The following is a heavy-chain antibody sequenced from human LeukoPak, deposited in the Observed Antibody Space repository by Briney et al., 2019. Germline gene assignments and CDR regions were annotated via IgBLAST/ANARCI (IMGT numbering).Heavy chain of an antibody. CDR1: GGSISGYY. V-gene: IGHV4-34*01. CDR3: ARGQTTLRYCSSTSCYGPGNAFDI. D-gene: IGHD2-2*01. Sequence: SETLSLTCTVSGGSISGYYWSWIRQPPGKGLEWIGEINHSGSTNYNPSLKSRVTISVDTSKNQFSLKLSSVTAADTAVYYCARGQTTLRYCSSTSCYGPGNAFDIWGQGTMVTVSS. J-gene: IGHJ3*02. CDR2: INHSGST.